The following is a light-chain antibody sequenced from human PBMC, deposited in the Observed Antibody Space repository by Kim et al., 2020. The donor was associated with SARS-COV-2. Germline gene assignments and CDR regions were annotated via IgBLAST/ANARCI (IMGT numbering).Light chain of an antibody. J-gene: IGLJ2*01. CDR1: SSDVGSYNL. CDR3: CSNTGTSTLI. Sequence: QSITISCTGTSSDVGSYNLVSWYQHHPGKAPKLMIYEVTRRPSGVSNRFSGSKSGNTASLTISGLQTEDEADYYCCSNTGTSTLIFGGGTQLTVL. CDR2: EVT. V-gene: IGLV2-23*02.